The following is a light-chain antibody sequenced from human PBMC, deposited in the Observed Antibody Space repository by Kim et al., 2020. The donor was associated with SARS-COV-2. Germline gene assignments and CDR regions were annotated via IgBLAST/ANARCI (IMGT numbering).Light chain of an antibody. CDR1: QSLVYSDGNIY. CDR3: MQGTHWPFT. Sequence: PASISCWSSQSLVYSDGNIYLNWFHQRPGQSPRRLIYKVSNRDSGVPDRFSGSVSGTDFTLQISRVEAEDVGVYYCMQGTHWPFTFGPGTKVDIK. CDR2: KVS. J-gene: IGKJ3*01. V-gene: IGKV2-30*01.